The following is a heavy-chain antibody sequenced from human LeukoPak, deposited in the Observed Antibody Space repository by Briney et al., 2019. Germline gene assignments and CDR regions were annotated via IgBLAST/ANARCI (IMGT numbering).Heavy chain of an antibody. J-gene: IGHJ4*02. CDR3: ASGRRLGY. Sequence: GGPLRLSCAASGFTFSNYWMSWVRQAPGKGLEWVANIKEDGSEKYYVDSVKGRFTISRDNARNSLYLQMNSLRAEDTAVYYCASGRRLGYWGQGTLVTVSS. V-gene: IGHV3-7*01. CDR1: GFTFSNYW. D-gene: IGHD6-19*01. CDR2: IKEDGSEK.